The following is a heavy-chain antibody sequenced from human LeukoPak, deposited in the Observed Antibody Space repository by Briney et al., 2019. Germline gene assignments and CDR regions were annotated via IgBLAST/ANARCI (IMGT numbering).Heavy chain of an antibody. J-gene: IGHJ6*02. CDR1: GVTFSSYI. D-gene: IGHD4-17*01. V-gene: IGHV3-23*01. Sequence: GGSLRLSCAASGVTFSSYIISWVRQAPGKGLEWVSAISGSGGSTYYADSVKGRFTISRDNSKNTLYLQMNSLRAEDTAVYYCAKDQDGASRGMDVWGQGTTVTVSS. CDR3: AKDQDGASRGMDV. CDR2: ISGSGGST.